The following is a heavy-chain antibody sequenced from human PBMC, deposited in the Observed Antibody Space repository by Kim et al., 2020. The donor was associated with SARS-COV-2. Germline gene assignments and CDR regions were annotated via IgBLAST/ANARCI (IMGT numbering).Heavy chain of an antibody. J-gene: IGHJ3*02. D-gene: IGHD5-12*01. V-gene: IGHV1-46*01. CDR3: ARDGYNFGDDAFDI. CDR1: GYTFINYY. Sequence: ASVKVSCKASGYTFINYYMNWVRQAPGQGPEWMGMIDPSGDSTSYAQKFQGRVTMTRDTSTTTVYMELRSLRSEDTAVYYCARDGYNFGDDAFDIWGQGT. CDR2: IDPSGDST.